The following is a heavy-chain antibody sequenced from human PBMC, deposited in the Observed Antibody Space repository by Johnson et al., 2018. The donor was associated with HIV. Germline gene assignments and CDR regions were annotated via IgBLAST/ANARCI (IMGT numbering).Heavy chain of an antibody. D-gene: IGHD3-10*01. Sequence: VQLVESGGGLVQPGGSLRLSCAASGFTFSSYWMSWVRQAPWKGLEWVANINQDGSEKYYVDSVKGRFTISRDNAKNSLYLQMNSLRAEDTALYYCARDGGYGSGPPDAFDNWGQGTMVTVSS. V-gene: IGHV3-7*05. J-gene: IGHJ3*02. CDR2: INQDGSEK. CDR3: ARDGGYGSGPPDAFDN. CDR1: GFTFSSYW.